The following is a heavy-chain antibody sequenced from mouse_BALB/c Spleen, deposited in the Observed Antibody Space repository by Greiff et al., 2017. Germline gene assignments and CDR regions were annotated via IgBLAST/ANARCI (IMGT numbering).Heavy chain of an antibody. CDR1: GYTFTDYA. J-gene: IGHJ4*01. CDR3: ARDIYGNYGYYAMDY. D-gene: IGHD2-1*01. V-gene: IGHV1-67*01. Sequence: VQLQQSGPELVRPGVSVKISCKGSGYTFTDYAMHWVKQSHAKSLEWIGVISTYYGNTNYNQKFKGKATMTVDKSSSTAYMELARLTSEDSAIYYCARDIYGNYGYYAMDYWGQGTSVTVSS. CDR2: ISTYYGNT.